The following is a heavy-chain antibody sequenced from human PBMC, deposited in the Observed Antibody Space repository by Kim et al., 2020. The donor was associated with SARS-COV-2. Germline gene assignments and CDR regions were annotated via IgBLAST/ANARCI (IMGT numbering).Heavy chain of an antibody. V-gene: IGHV1-69*13. D-gene: IGHD5-18*01. Sequence: SVKVSCKASGGTFSSYAISWVLQAPGQGLEWMGGIIPIFGTANYAQKFQGRVTITADESTSTAYMELSSLRSEDTAVYYCARVQLWKHYFDYWGQGTLVTVSS. CDR2: IIPIFGTA. CDR1: GGTFSSYA. J-gene: IGHJ4*02. CDR3: ARVQLWKHYFDY.